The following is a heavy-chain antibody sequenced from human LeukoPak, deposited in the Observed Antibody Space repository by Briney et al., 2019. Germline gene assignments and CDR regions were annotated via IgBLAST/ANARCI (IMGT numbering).Heavy chain of an antibody. V-gene: IGHV3-30*18. CDR1: GFTFSSYG. J-gene: IGHJ4*02. Sequence: GGSLRLSCAASGFTFSSYGMHWVRQAPGKGLEWVAVISYDGSNKYYADSVKGRFTISRDNSKNTLYLQMNSLRAKDTAVYYCAKDPYYYGSGSYPHFDYWGQGTLVTVSS. CDR2: ISYDGSNK. CDR3: AKDPYYYGSGSYPHFDY. D-gene: IGHD3-10*01.